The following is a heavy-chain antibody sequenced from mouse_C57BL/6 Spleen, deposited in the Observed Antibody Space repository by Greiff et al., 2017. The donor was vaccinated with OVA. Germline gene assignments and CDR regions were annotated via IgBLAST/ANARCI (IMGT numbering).Heavy chain of an antibody. D-gene: IGHD2-4*01. CDR1: GYSITSGYY. V-gene: IGHV3-6*01. J-gene: IGHJ3*01. CDR2: ISYDGSN. Sequence: EVKLQESGPGLVKPSQSLSLTCSVTGYSITSGYYWNWIRQFPGNKLEWMGYISYDGSNNYNPSLKNRISITRETSKNQFFLTLNSVTTEDTATYYCARGDYYDYDEGFAYWGQGTLVTVSA. CDR3: ARGDYYDYDEGFAY.